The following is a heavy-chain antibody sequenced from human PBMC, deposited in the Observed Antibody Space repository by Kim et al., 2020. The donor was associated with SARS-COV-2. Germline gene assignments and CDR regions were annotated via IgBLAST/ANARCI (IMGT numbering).Heavy chain of an antibody. Sequence: GGSLRLSCAASGFTFSSYDMHWVRQATGKGLEWVSAIGTAGDTYYPGSEKGRFTISRENAKNSLYLQMNSLRAGDTAVYYCARGFDSFGESIGDYYYGMDVWGQGTTVTVSS. V-gene: IGHV3-13*04. CDR3: ARGFDSFGESIGDYYYGMDV. J-gene: IGHJ6*02. CDR1: GFTFSSYD. CDR2: IGTAGDT. D-gene: IGHD3-10*01.